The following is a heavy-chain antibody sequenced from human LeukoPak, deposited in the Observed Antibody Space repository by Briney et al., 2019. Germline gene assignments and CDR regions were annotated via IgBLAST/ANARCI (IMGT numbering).Heavy chain of an antibody. CDR1: GSRFTSYW. D-gene: IGHD3-10*01. CDR2: IYPGDSDT. Sequence: GESLKISCKGSGSRFTSYWIGWVRQLPGKGLEWMGIIYPGDSDTRYSPSFQGQVTISADKSISTAYLQWSSLKASDTAMYYCARGRFTMVRGVIPDAFDIWGQGTMVTVSS. CDR3: ARGRFTMVRGVIPDAFDI. J-gene: IGHJ3*02. V-gene: IGHV5-51*01.